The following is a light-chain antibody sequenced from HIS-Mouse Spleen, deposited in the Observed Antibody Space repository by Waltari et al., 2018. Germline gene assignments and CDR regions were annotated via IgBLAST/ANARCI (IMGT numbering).Light chain of an antibody. J-gene: IGLJ1*01. CDR1: SLRSYY. V-gene: IGLV3-19*01. CDR2: GKT. CDR3: NSRDSSGNHLSV. Sequence: SSELTQDPAVSVALGQTVRITCQGDSLRSYYASWYQQKPGQAPVLVSYGKTNRPSGIQDRFSGSSSGNTASLTITGAQAEDEADYYCNSRDSSGNHLSVFGTGTKVTVL.